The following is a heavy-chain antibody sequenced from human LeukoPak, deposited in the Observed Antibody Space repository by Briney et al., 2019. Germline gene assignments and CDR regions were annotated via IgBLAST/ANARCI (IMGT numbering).Heavy chain of an antibody. Sequence: PSQTLSLTCTVSGGSISSYYWSWIRQPPGKGLEWIGYIYYSGSTNYNPSLKSRVTISVDTSKNQFSLKLNSVTAADTAVYYCTRRVATTGIYAFDIWGQGTMVTVSS. D-gene: IGHD1-1*01. CDR3: TRRVATTGIYAFDI. CDR1: GGSISSYY. J-gene: IGHJ3*02. V-gene: IGHV4-59*01. CDR2: IYYSGST.